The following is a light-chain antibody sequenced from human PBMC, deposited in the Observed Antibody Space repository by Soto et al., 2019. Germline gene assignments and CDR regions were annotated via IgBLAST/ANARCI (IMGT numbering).Light chain of an antibody. CDR3: AAWDNSLSGRV. V-gene: IGLV1-47*01. CDR2: EDN. Sequence: QSVLTQAPSASGTPGQRVTISCSGSSSNIGVNYVYWYQQVPGTAPKLLVFEDNQRPSGVPDRFSDSKSGTSAFLAISGLRSEDEAHYYCAAWDNSLSGRVFGGGTKLTVL. CDR1: SSNIGVNY. J-gene: IGLJ3*02.